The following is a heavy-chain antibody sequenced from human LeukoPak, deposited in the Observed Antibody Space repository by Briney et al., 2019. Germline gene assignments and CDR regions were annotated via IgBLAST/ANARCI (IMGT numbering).Heavy chain of an antibody. CDR2: IYHSGST. J-gene: IGHJ6*04. D-gene: IGHD2-15*01. V-gene: IGHV4-38-2*02. Sequence: SETLSLTCTVSGYSISSGYYWGWVRQPPGKGLEWIGSIYHSGSTYYNPSLKSRVTISVDTSKNQFSLKLSSVTAADTAVYYCASHQDIVVVNVWGKGTTVTVSS. CDR1: GYSISSGYY. CDR3: ASHQDIVVVNV.